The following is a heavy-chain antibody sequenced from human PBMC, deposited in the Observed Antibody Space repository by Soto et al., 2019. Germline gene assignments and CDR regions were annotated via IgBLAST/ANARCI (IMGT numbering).Heavy chain of an antibody. V-gene: IGHV3-64D*08. D-gene: IGHD5-12*01. CDR1: GFTFSSYA. CDR2: ISSNGGST. CDR3: ARDMKWLQFDY. Sequence: GGSLRLSCLASGFTFSSYAMHWVRQAPGKGPEYVSAISSNGGSTYYADSVKGRFTISRDNSKNTLYLQMSSLRAEDTAVYYCARDMKWLQFDYWGQGTLVTVSS. J-gene: IGHJ4*02.